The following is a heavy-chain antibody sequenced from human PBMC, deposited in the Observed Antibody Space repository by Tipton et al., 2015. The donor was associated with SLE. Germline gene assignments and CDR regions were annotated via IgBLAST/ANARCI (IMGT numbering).Heavy chain of an antibody. CDR3: ARHRGAGYTYDAFDI. CDR1: GYSISSGYY. D-gene: IGHD5-24*01. Sequence: TLSLTCAVSGYSISSGYYWGWIRQPPGKGLEWIGSIFHGGSTYYNPSLNSRVTISVDTSKNQFSLKLSSVTAADMAIYYCARHRGAGYTYDAFDIWGQGTMVTVSS. CDR2: IFHGGST. V-gene: IGHV4-38-2*01. J-gene: IGHJ3*02.